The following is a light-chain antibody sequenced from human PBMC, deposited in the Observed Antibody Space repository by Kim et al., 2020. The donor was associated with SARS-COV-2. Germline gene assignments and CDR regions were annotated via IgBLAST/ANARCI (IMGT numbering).Light chain of an antibody. V-gene: IGLV1-44*01. Sequence: QSVLTQPRSASGTPGQRVTISCSGSSSNIGSNTVNWYQQLPGTAPKLLIYSNNQRPSGVPDRFSGSKSGTSASLAISGLQSEDEADYFCAAWDDSLNGWVFGGGTQVTVL. CDR3: AAWDDSLNGWV. CDR2: SNN. J-gene: IGLJ3*02. CDR1: SSNIGSNT.